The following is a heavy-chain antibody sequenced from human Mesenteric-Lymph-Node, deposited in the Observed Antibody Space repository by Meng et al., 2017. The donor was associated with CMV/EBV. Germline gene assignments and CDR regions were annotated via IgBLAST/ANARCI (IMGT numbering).Heavy chain of an antibody. CDR2: ISSSGSTI. D-gene: IGHD6-13*01. Sequence: ASGFTCSDYYMSWIRQAPGKGLEWVSYISSSGSTIYYADSVKGRFTISRDNAKNSLYLQMNSLRAEDTAVYYCARGDSSTTWLVFDYWGLGTLVTVSS. CDR1: GFTCSDYY. CDR3: ARGDSSTTWLVFDY. V-gene: IGHV3-11*04. J-gene: IGHJ4*02.